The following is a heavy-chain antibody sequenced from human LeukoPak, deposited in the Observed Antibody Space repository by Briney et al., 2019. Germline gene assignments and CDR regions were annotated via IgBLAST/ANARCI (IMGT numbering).Heavy chain of an antibody. J-gene: IGHJ3*02. CDR2: INTNTGNP. CDR1: GYSFTSYA. Sequence: ASVEVSCKASGYSFTSYAMNWVRQAPGQGLEWMGWINTNTGNPTYAQGFTGRFVFSLDTSVSTAYLQISSLKAEDTAVYYCASKIAWWALDIWGQGTMVTVSS. V-gene: IGHV7-4-1*02. D-gene: IGHD2-8*02. CDR3: ASKIAWWALDI.